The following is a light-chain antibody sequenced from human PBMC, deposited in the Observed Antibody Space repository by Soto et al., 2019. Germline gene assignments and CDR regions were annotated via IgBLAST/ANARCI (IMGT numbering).Light chain of an antibody. CDR1: QYINSY. Sequence: DIQMTQSPSSQSASVGDRVTITCRASQYINSYLNWYQQNPGKAPKLLIYAASSLQSGVPSRFSGSGSETAFTLTISSLQPDDFATYYCQQSFSTPRTFGQGTRLDI. V-gene: IGKV1-39*01. J-gene: IGKJ1*01. CDR3: QQSFSTPRT. CDR2: AAS.